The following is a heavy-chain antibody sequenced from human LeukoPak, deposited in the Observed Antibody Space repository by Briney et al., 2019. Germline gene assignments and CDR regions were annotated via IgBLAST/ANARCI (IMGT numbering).Heavy chain of an antibody. CDR1: GGSISSYY. J-gene: IGHJ4*02. D-gene: IGHD6-13*01. V-gene: IGHV4-4*07. CDR3: ARDPARVSSSWYYFDY. Sequence: SETLSLTCTVSGGSISSYYWSWIRQPAGKGLEWIGRIYTSGSTNYNPSLKSRVTMSVDTSKNQFSLKLSSVTAADTAVYYCARDPARVSSSWYYFDYWGQGTLVTVSS. CDR2: IYTSGST.